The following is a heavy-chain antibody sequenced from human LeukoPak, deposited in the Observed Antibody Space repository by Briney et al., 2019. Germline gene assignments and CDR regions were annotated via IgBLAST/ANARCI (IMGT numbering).Heavy chain of an antibody. Sequence: SETLSLTCTGSGGSISSYYWSWIRQPPGKGLEWIGYIYYSGSTNYNPSLKSRVTISVDTSKNQFSLKLSSVTAADTAVYYCASEGHSSIDYWGQGTLVTVSS. CDR2: IYYSGST. J-gene: IGHJ4*02. V-gene: IGHV4-59*01. CDR3: ASEGHSSIDY. CDR1: GGSISSYY. D-gene: IGHD6-19*01.